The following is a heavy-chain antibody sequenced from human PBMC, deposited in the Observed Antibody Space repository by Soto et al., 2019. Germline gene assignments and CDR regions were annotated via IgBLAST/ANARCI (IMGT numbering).Heavy chain of an antibody. V-gene: IGHV1-69*06. J-gene: IGHJ4*02. D-gene: IGHD2-2*01. CDR2: IIPIFGTA. CDR1: ADTFSSYA. Sequence: GASVKVSCKAPADTFSSYAISWVRQAPGQGLEWMGGIIPIFGTANYAQKFQGRVTITADKSTSTAYMELSSLRSEDTAVYYCATGGDCSSTSCYSHGYWGQGTLVTVSS. CDR3: ATGGDCSSTSCYSHGY.